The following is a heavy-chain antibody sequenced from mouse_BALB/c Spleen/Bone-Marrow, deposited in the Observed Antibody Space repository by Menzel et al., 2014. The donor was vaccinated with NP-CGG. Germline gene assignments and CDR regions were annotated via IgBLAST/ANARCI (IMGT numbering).Heavy chain of an antibody. Sequence: QVQLQQSGPELVKPGASVKISCKASGYTFTDYYINWVKQKPGQGLEWIGWIYPGSGNTKYNEKFKGKATLTSDKSSSTAYMELSSLTSEDSAVYYCARGVYYYGSSPYYFDYWGQGTTLTVSS. J-gene: IGHJ2*01. D-gene: IGHD1-1*01. CDR3: ARGVYYYGSSPYYFDY. CDR2: IYPGSGNT. CDR1: GYTFTDYY. V-gene: IGHV1-84*01.